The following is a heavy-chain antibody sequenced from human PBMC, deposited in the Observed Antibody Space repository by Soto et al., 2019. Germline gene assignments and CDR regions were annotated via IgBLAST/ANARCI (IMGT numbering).Heavy chain of an antibody. V-gene: IGHV3-30-3*01. CDR2: ISYDGSNK. CDR1: GFTFSSYA. CDR3: ASGTTYGGNPDFDY. D-gene: IGHD1-1*01. Sequence: QVQLVESGGGVVQPGRSLRLSCAASGFTFSSYAMHWVRQAPGKGLEWVAVISYDGSNKYYADSVKGRFTISRDNSKNTLYLQMNSLRAEDTAVYYCASGTTYGGNPDFDYWGQGTLVTVSS. J-gene: IGHJ4*02.